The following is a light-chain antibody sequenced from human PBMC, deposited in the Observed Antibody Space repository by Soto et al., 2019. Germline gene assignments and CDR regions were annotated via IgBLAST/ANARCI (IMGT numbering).Light chain of an antibody. CDR1: QSISSW. Sequence: DIKMAESASTLAVGGGDMISITCRASQSISSWLAWYQQKPGKAPKLLIYDASSLESGVPSRFSGSGSGTEFTLTITSLQLDHFATYHSKQYNSYPLTCGQGNKVDIK. J-gene: IGKJ1*01. CDR2: DAS. V-gene: IGKV1-5*01. CDR3: KQYNSYPLT.